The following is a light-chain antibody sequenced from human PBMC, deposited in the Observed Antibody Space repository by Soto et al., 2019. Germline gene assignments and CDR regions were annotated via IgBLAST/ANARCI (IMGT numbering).Light chain of an antibody. CDR2: GAS. V-gene: IGKV3-15*01. CDR3: QQYNNWRTWT. J-gene: IGKJ1*01. Sequence: EIVMTQSAAALSVSPLERATLSCRASQSVSSNLAWYQQKPGQAPRLLIYGASTRATGIPARFSGSGSGTEFTLTISSLQSEDFAVYYCQQYNNWRTWTFGQGTKV. CDR1: QSVSSN.